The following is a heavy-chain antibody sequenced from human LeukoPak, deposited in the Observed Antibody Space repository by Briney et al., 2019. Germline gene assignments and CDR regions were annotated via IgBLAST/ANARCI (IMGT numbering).Heavy chain of an antibody. V-gene: IGHV1-2*02. CDR2: INPDSGGT. J-gene: IGHJ3*02. Sequence: ASVKVSCKASGYTFTDYYMHWVRQAPGQGFEWMGGINPDSGGTNYAQKFQGRVTMTRDTSIGTAYMELSSPRSDDTSVYYCARRSGSDAFDIWGQGTMVTVSS. CDR3: ARRSGSDAFDI. D-gene: IGHD3-3*01. CDR1: GYTFTDYY.